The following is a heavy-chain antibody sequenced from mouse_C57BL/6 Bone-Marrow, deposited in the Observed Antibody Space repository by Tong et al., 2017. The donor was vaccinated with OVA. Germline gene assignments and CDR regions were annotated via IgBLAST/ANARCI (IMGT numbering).Heavy chain of an antibody. CDR3: GGPYGNYRFAY. Sequence: VQLQESGPGLVAPSQSLSITCTVSGFSLTSYGVDWVRQSPGKGLEWLGVIWGVGSTNYNSALKSRLSISKDNSKSQVFLKMNSLQTDDTAMPYLGGPYGNYRFAYWGEGTLVTGSA. V-gene: IGHV2-6*01. CDR2: IWGVGST. J-gene: IGHJ3*01. D-gene: IGHD2-1*01. CDR1: GFSLTSYG.